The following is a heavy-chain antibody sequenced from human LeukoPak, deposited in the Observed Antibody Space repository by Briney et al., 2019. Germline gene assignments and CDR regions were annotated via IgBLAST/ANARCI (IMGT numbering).Heavy chain of an antibody. Sequence: GASVKVSCKVSGYTLTELSMHWVRQAPGQGLEWLGYIRPMTGDTNYAQKFQDRVTFSMDTSTATAYMELRSLRSDDTAFYYCGRGVQSFDPWGQGTLVTVSS. V-gene: IGHV1-2*02. CDR3: GRGVQSFDP. CDR2: IRPMTGDT. CDR1: GYTLTELS. J-gene: IGHJ5*02.